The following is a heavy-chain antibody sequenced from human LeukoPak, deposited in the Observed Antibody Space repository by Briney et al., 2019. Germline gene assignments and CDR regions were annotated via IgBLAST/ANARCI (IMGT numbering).Heavy chain of an antibody. J-gene: IGHJ6*03. V-gene: IGHV1-69*06. Sequence: ASVKVSCKASGGTFSTYVISWVRQAPGQGLEWMGGIIPVFGTTNYAEKFQDRVTITADKSTSTAYMELSSLRSEDTAMYYCAINQAGYCGGGSCYRHEFYYMDVWGKGTSVTVSS. CDR2: IIPVFGTT. D-gene: IGHD2-15*01. CDR3: AINQAGYCGGGSCYRHEFYYMDV. CDR1: GGTFSTYV.